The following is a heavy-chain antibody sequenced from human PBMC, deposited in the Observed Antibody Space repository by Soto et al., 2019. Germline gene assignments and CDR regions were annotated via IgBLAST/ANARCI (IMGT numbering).Heavy chain of an antibody. V-gene: IGHV1-8*02. J-gene: IGHJ4*02. Sequence: ASVKVSCKASGYIFASYYIDWVRQATGQGFEWMGWINPNTGYTDYAQRFQGRVTMTGNTSITTAYMELSSLRSEDTAVYYCVRGRVMITFGVVIVIDYWGQGSPVTVSS. CDR3: VRGRVMITFGVVIVIDY. CDR1: GYIFASYY. CDR2: INPNTGYT. D-gene: IGHD3-16*02.